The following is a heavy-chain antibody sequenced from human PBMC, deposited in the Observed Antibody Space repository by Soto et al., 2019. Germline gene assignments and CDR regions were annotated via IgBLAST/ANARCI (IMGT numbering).Heavy chain of an antibody. V-gene: IGHV3-33*01. J-gene: IGHJ4*02. Sequence: QVQLVESGGGVVQPGRSLRLSCAASGITFSNYGTHWVRQAPGKGLEWVAVIWYDGRDKYYADSVKGRFTISRDNSKNTLYLQMNSLTADDTDVYYCVSGYGYFDNWGPGTLVTVSS. CDR1: GITFSNYG. CDR3: VSGYGYFDN. CDR2: IWYDGRDK. D-gene: IGHD3-22*01.